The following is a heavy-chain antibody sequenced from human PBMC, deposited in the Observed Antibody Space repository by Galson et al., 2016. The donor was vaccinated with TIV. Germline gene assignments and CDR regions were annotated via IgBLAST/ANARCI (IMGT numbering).Heavy chain of an antibody. V-gene: IGHV1-69*06. J-gene: IGHJ4*02. CDR1: GIIFNSYA. D-gene: IGHD3-9*01. CDR3: AKHTGYTLRDNYFHY. Sequence: SVKVSCKASGIIFNSYAISWVRQAPGQGLEWMGGIIPMFGTANYARNFQGRVTITADKSTSTVYMELSSLRSEDTAVFYCAKHTGYTLRDNYFHYWGQGTLFTVSS. CDR2: IIPMFGTA.